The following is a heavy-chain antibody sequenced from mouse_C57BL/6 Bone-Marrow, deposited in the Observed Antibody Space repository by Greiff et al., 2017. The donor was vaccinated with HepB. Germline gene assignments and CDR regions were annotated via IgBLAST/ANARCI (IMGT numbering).Heavy chain of an antibody. Sequence: QVQLQQPGAELVRPGSSVKLSCKASGYTFTSYWMHWVKQRPIQGLEWIGNIDPSDSETHYNQKFKDKATLTVAKSSSTAYMQLSSLTSEDSAVYYCARSGYDYPFAYWGQGTLVTVSA. J-gene: IGHJ3*01. CDR1: GYTFTSYW. CDR3: ARSGYDYPFAY. D-gene: IGHD2-4*01. CDR2: IDPSDSET. V-gene: IGHV1-52*01.